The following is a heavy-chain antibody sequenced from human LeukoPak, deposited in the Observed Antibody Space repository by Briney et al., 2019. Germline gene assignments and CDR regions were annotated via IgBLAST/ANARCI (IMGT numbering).Heavy chain of an antibody. CDR1: GFTVNNY. CDR2: IYIGDTT. CDR3: ARAAWYSSSWQEGYYFDY. D-gene: IGHD6-13*01. J-gene: IGHJ4*02. Sequence: PGGSLRLSCAASGFTVNNYMNWVRQAPGKGLEWVSVIYIGDTTYYADSVKGRFTISRDTSKNTLYLQMNSLRADDTAVYYCARAAWYSSSWQEGYYFDYWGQGTLVTVSS. V-gene: IGHV3-53*01.